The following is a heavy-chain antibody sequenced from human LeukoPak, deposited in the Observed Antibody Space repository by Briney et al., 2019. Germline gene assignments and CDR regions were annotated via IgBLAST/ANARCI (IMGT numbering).Heavy chain of an antibody. V-gene: IGHV4-4*07. D-gene: IGHD3-9*01. CDR1: GGSISSYY. CDR3: ARDLITIFSDAFDI. J-gene: IGHJ3*02. Sequence: KPSETLSLTCSVSGGSISSYYWSWIRQPAGKGLEWIGRIYTSGSTNYNPSLKSRVTMSVDTSKNQFSLKLSSVTPADTAVYYCARDLITIFSDAFDIWGQGTMVTVPS. CDR2: IYTSGST.